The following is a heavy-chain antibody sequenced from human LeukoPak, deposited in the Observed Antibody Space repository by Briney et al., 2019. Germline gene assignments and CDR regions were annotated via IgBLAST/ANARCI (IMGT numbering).Heavy chain of an antibody. CDR1: GFTFSSYG. CDR3: AKDLRWRLRFFDS. J-gene: IGHJ4*02. V-gene: IGHV3-30*18. Sequence: GWSLRLSCAASGFTFSSYGMSWVCQAPGKGLEWVALISYDGNDKYYADSVKGRFTISRDNSKNTLSLQMSSLRPEDTALYYCAKDLRWRLRFFDSWGQGTLVTASS. CDR2: ISYDGNDK. D-gene: IGHD2-21*01.